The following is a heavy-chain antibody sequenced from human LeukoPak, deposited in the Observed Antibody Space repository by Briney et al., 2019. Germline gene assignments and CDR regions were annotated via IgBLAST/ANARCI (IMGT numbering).Heavy chain of an antibody. D-gene: IGHD2-15*01. CDR2: IQYDGSNE. J-gene: IGHJ4*02. CDR3: AKVDAIVVVVAATLIMPMDY. Sequence: PGGSLRLSCAASGFTFSSYGMHWVRQAPGKGLEWVAYIQYDGSNEQYADSVKGRFTISRDNSKNTLYLQMNSLRAEDTAVYYCAKVDAIVVVVAATLIMPMDYWGQGTLVTVSS. V-gene: IGHV3-30*02. CDR1: GFTFSSYG.